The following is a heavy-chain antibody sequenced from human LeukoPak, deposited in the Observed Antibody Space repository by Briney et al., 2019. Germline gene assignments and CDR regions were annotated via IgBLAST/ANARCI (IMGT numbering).Heavy chain of an antibody. CDR3: AKRRGLELLYYYYMDV. CDR2: ITGSGGTT. CDR1: GFTFSSYS. J-gene: IGHJ6*03. V-gene: IGHV3-23*01. Sequence: TGGSLRLSCAASGFTFSSYSMNWVRQAPGKGLEWVSGITGSGGTTYYADSVKGRFTISRDNSKNTLYLQMNSLRAEDTAVYYCAKRRGLELLYYYYMDVWGKGTTVTVSS. D-gene: IGHD1-7*01.